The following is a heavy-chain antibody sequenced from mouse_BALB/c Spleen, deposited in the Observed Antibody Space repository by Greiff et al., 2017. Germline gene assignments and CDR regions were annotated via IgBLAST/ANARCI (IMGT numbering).Heavy chain of an antibody. V-gene: IGHV14-3*02. CDR3: ARWGGYYDYGFAY. Sequence: VQLKQSGAELVKPGASVKLSCTASGFNIKDTYMHWVKQRPEQGLEWIGRIDPANGNTKYDPKFQGKATITADTSSNTAYLQLSSLTSEDTAVYYCARWGGYYDYGFAYWGQGTLVTVSA. D-gene: IGHD2-4*01. CDR2: IDPANGNT. J-gene: IGHJ3*01. CDR1: GFNIKDTY.